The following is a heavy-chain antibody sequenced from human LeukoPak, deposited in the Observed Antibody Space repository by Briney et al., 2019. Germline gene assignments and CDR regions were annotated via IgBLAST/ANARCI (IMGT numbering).Heavy chain of an antibody. D-gene: IGHD5-12*01. J-gene: IGHJ4*02. CDR2: ISYSGST. V-gene: IGHV4-59*01. CDR1: GGSISSYY. CDR3: ARGFDSKSTYFDY. Sequence: SSETLSLTCTVSGGSISSYYWNWIRQSPTKGLEWIGYISYSGSTNYNPSLKSRVTISLDTSKNQFSLKVRSVTAADTAVHYCARGFDSKSTYFDYWGQGTLVTVSS.